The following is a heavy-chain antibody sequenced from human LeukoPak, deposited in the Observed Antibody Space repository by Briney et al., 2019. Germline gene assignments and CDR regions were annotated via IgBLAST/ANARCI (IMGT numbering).Heavy chain of an antibody. CDR3: ARAWDGSGSDTFFPDY. CDR1: VYTFTSYD. V-gene: IGHV1-8*01. Sequence: ASLKVSRKASVYTFTSYDINWVRQAPGQGLERMGWMNPNSGDADYAQEFQGRVTMTRNKSISTAYRELSSLRSEDKAVYYCARAWDGSGSDTFFPDYWGQGTLVTVSS. CDR2: MNPNSGDA. D-gene: IGHD3-10*01. J-gene: IGHJ4*02.